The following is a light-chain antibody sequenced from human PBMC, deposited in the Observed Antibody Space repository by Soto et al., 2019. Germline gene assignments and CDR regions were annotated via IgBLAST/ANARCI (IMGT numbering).Light chain of an antibody. CDR3: QQYGTSPYT. V-gene: IGKV3-20*01. J-gene: IGKJ2*01. Sequence: EIVLTQSPGTLSLSPGERATLSCGASQSLSSNSLAWYQQKPGQAPRLLIYGASSRATGIQDRFSGSGSGTDFTLTINRLEPKDLAVYYCQQYGTSPYTFGQGTKLEIK. CDR2: GAS. CDR1: QSLSSNS.